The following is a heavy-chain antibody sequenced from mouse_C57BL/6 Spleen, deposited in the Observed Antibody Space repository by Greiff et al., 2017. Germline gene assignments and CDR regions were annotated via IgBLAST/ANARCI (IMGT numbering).Heavy chain of an antibody. Sequence: QVQLQQPGAELVKPGASVKMSCKASGYTFTSYWITWVKQRPGQGLEWIGDIYPGSGSTNYNEKFKSKATLTVDTSSSTAYMQLSSLTSEDSAVYYCARKHYSNTWFAYWGQGTLVTVSA. V-gene: IGHV1-55*01. J-gene: IGHJ3*01. D-gene: IGHD2-5*01. CDR1: GYTFTSYW. CDR2: IYPGSGST. CDR3: ARKHYSNTWFAY.